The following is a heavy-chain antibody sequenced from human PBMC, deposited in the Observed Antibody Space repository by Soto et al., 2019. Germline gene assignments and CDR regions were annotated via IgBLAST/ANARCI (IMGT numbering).Heavy chain of an antibody. CDR1: GFTFSTYG. CDR2: YGGSGGSR. Sequence: DVQLLASGGGLVQWGGSLRLSCVTSGFTFSTYGMTWVRQAPGKGLEWVSYGGSGGSRYYAESVKGRFTISRDNSKNTLSLEMNSLRAEDTATYYCVKFRGSAYPYYYMDVWGKGTTVTVSS. D-gene: IGHD3-10*01. J-gene: IGHJ6*03. V-gene: IGHV3-23*01. CDR3: VKFRGSAYPYYYMDV.